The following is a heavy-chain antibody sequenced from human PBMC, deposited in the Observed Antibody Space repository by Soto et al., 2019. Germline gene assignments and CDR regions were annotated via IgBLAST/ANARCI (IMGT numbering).Heavy chain of an antibody. V-gene: IGHV3-30*18. CDR3: AKDNAERDDYGDYDYYYYYGMDV. Sequence: QVQLVESGGGVVQAGRSLRLSCAASGFTFSSYGMHWVRQAPGKGLEWVAVISYDGSNKYYADSVKGRFTISRDNSKNTLYLQMNSLRAEDTAVYYCAKDNAERDDYGDYDYYYYYGMDVWGQGTTVTVSS. CDR1: GFTFSSYG. D-gene: IGHD4-17*01. CDR2: ISYDGSNK. J-gene: IGHJ6*02.